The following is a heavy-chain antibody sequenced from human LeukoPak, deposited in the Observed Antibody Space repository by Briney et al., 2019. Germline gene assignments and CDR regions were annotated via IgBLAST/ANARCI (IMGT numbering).Heavy chain of an antibody. Sequence: GGSLRLSCVASGFTFSSYSMNWVRQAPGKGLEWVSSISSSSSYIYYADSVKGRFTISRDNAKNSLYLQMNSLRAEDTAVYYCARAQHTRYSYGYSFDYWGQGTLVTVSS. J-gene: IGHJ4*02. CDR1: GFTFSSYS. V-gene: IGHV3-21*01. D-gene: IGHD5-18*01. CDR2: ISSSSSYI. CDR3: ARAQHTRYSYGYSFDY.